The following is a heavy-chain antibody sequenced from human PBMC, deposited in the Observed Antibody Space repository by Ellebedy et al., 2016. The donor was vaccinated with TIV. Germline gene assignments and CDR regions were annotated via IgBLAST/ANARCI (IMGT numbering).Heavy chain of an antibody. CDR3: AKVGPLAYCGGDCYAAPYFDY. J-gene: IGHJ4*02. CDR1: GFNFDDYA. D-gene: IGHD2-21*02. Sequence: GESLKISCAASGFNFDDYAMHWVRQAPGKGLEWVSAISGSGGSTYYADSVKGRFTISRDNSKNTLYLQMNSLRAEDTAVYYCAKVGPLAYCGGDCYAAPYFDYWGQGTLVTVSS. V-gene: IGHV3-23*01. CDR2: ISGSGGST.